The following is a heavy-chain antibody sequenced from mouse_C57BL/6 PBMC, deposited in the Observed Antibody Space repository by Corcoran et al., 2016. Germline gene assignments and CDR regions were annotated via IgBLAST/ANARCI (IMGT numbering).Heavy chain of an antibody. D-gene: IGHD1-1*01. V-gene: IGHV1-76*01. Sequence: QVQLKQSGAELVRPGASVKLSCKASGYTFTDYYINWVKQRPGQGLEWIARIYPGSGNTYYNEKFKGKATLTAEKSSSTAYMQLSSLTSEDSAVYFCAREGITTVVAHFDYWGQGTTLTVSS. CDR1: GYTFTDYY. CDR3: AREGITTVVAHFDY. CDR2: IYPGSGNT. J-gene: IGHJ2*01.